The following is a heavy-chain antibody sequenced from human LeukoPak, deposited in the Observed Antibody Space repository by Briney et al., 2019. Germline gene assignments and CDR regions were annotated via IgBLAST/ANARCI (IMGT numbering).Heavy chain of an antibody. CDR3: ARLDVLLWFGESQGFGY. J-gene: IGHJ4*02. Sequence: KPSQTLSLTRSVYGGSFSGYYWRWIRQPPGKGLEWIGEINHSGSTNNNPSLKSRVTISVDTSKDQVSLKLSSVTAADTAVYYCARLDVLLWFGESQGFGYWGQGTLVNVSS. CDR1: GGSFSGYY. D-gene: IGHD3-10*01. CDR2: INHSGST. V-gene: IGHV4-34*01.